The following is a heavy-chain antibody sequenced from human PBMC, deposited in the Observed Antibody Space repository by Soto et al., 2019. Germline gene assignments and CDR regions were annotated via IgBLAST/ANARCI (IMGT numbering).Heavy chain of an antibody. Sequence: QITLKESGPTLVKPTQTLTLTCTFSGLSLRTTGVGVGWVRQPPGKALEWLALLYWDDDKRYSPSLKSRLTSTKETSEKPVVLTMTNAYTVDTTTYYFVHSRCGGYCLQIYSSHSSYGLEVWGQGTTVTVSS. D-gene: IGHD2-21*02. V-gene: IGHV2-5*02. CDR3: VHSRCGGYCLQIYSSHSSYGLEV. J-gene: IGHJ6*02. CDR2: LYWDDDK. CDR1: GLSLRTTGVG.